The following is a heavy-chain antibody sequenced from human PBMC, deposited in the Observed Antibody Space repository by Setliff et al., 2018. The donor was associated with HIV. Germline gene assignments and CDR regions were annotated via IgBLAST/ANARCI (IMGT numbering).Heavy chain of an antibody. Sequence: SETLSLTCTVSGASISGHYWAWIRQPPGKGLEWIGYVYYNGITNYNPSLKSRVTISLDTSNSQFSLKLSSLTAADTAVYYCARVSYYGSFYYNYYMDVWGKGTTVTVSS. CDR3: ARVSYYGSFYYNYYMDV. D-gene: IGHD3-10*01. V-gene: IGHV4-59*11. CDR1: GASISGHY. J-gene: IGHJ6*03. CDR2: VYYNGIT.